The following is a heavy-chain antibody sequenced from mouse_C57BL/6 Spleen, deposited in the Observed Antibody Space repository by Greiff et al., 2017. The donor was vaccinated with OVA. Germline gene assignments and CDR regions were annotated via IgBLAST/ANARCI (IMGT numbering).Heavy chain of an antibody. J-gene: IGHJ4*01. D-gene: IGHD2-1*01. CDR2: INPNNGGT. CDR1: GYTFTDYY. CDR3: ARLVTRDYAMDY. Sequence: EVQLQQSGPELVKPGASVKISCKASGYTFTDYYMNWVKQSHGKSLEWIGDINPNNGGTSYNQKFKGKATLTVDKSSSTAYMELRSLTSEDSAVDYCARLVTRDYAMDYWGQGTSVTVSS. V-gene: IGHV1-26*01.